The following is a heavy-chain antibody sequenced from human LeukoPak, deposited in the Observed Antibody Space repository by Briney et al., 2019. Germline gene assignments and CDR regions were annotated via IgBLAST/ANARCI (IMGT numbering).Heavy chain of an antibody. Sequence: GASVTVSCKASGYTFTGYYMHWVRQAPGKGLEWMGWINPNSGGTNYAQKFQGRVTMTRDTSISTAYMELSRLRSDDTAVYYCARGSYGDYEGYDYWGQGTLVTVSS. CDR1: GYTFTGYY. V-gene: IGHV1-2*02. D-gene: IGHD4-17*01. J-gene: IGHJ4*02. CDR2: INPNSGGT. CDR3: ARGSYGDYEGYDY.